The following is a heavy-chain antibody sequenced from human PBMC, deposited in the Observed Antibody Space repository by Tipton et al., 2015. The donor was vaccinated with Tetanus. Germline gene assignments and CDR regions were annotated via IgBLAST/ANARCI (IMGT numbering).Heavy chain of an antibody. Sequence: SLRLSCPASGFTFGDYDMSWFRQAPGKGLEWVGLIRSKAHGGTTEYAASVKGRFTISRDDSKSIAYLQMNSLKTEDTAVYYCTREIVVVPAAILGGRDLYYYGMDVWGQGTTVTVSS. CDR3: TREIVVVPAAILGGRDLYYYGMDV. CDR2: IRSKAHGGTT. CDR1: GFTFGDYD. D-gene: IGHD2-2*02. J-gene: IGHJ6*02. V-gene: IGHV3-49*03.